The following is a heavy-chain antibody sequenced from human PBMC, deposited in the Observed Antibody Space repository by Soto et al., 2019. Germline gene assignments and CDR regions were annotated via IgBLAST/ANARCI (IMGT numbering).Heavy chain of an antibody. V-gene: IGHV3-33*01. CDR2: IWYDGSNK. D-gene: IGHD4-17*01. CDR3: ARWAGGDYYYYYYGMDV. CDR1: GFTFSSYG. J-gene: IGHJ6*02. Sequence: WSLRLSCAASGFTFSSYGMHWVRQAPGKGLEWVAVIWYDGSNKYYADSVKGRFTISRDNSKNTLYLQMNSLRAEDTAVYYCARWAGGDYYYYYYGMDVWGQGTTVTVYS.